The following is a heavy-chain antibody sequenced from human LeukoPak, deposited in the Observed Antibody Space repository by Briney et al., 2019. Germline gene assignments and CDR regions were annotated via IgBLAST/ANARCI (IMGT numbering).Heavy chain of an antibody. CDR2: IRYDGSNK. Sequence: PGGSLRLSCAASGFTFSSYGMHWVRQAPGKWLEWVAFIRYDGSNKYYADSVKGRFTISRDNSKNTLYLQMNSLRAEDTAVYYCAKALASSSSMGVDYWGQGTLVTVSS. J-gene: IGHJ4*02. CDR3: AKALASSSSMGVDY. V-gene: IGHV3-30*02. D-gene: IGHD6-6*01. CDR1: GFTFSSYG.